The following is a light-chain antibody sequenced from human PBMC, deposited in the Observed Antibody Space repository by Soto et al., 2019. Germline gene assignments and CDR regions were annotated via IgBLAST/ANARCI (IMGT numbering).Light chain of an antibody. Sequence: QSLLTQPASVSGSPGQSIAISCTGTSSDVGGYNSVSWCQQHPGKAPKLMIYNVSNRPSGVSDRFSGSKSGNTASLTISGLQAEDEADYYCSSYTSSNTYVFGTGTKVTVL. CDR3: SSYTSSNTYV. CDR1: SSDVGGYNS. V-gene: IGLV2-14*03. CDR2: NVS. J-gene: IGLJ1*01.